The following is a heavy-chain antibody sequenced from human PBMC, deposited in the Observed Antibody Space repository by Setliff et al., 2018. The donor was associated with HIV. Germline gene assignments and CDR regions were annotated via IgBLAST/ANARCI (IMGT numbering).Heavy chain of an antibody. V-gene: IGHV1-2*06. D-gene: IGHD6-6*01. CDR3: ARDHSPAGPASRPRNFDY. J-gene: IGHJ4*02. CDR1: GYTFTGYY. Sequence: ASVKVSCKTSGYTFTGYYMHWVRQAPGQGLEWMGRINPDSGGTNFAQKFQGRVTMTRDTSISTVYMELSSLRSDDTAMYYCARDHSPAGPASRPRNFDYWGQGTLVTVSS. CDR2: INPDSGGT.